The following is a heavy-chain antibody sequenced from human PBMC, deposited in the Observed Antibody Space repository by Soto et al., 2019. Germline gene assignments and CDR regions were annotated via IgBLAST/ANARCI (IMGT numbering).Heavy chain of an antibody. CDR2: GSYSGTT. CDR3: GRGATVPQFDY. V-gene: IGHV4-61*01. Sequence: QVQLQESGPGLVKPSETLSLTCTVSGVSVSSGSFYWAWIRQPPGKGLEWIGFGSYSGTTNYKPSLKSRVTPSVETSRSQISLKVSSLTAANTAVYYCGRGATVPQFDYCARGTLVTVSS. CDR1: GVSVSSGSFY. D-gene: IGHD4-17*01. J-gene: IGHJ4*02.